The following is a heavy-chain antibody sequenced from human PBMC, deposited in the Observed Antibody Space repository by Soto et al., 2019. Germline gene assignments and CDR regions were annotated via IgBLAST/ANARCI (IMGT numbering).Heavy chain of an antibody. CDR2: IYYSGST. J-gene: IGHJ6*03. D-gene: IGHD6-6*01. Sequence: PSETLSLTCTVSGGSISSYYWSWIQQPPGKGLEWIGYIYYSGSTNYNPSLKSRVTISVDTSKNQFSLKLSSVTAADTAVYYCARVAYSSSYYYYMDVWGKGTTVTVSS. V-gene: IGHV4-59*01. CDR3: ARVAYSSSYYYYMDV. CDR1: GGSISSYY.